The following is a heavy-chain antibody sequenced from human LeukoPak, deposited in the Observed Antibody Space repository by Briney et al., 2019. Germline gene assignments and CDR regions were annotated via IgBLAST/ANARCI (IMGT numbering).Heavy chain of an antibody. CDR2: IIPIFGTA. D-gene: IGHD3-22*01. CDR1: GGTFSSYA. Sequence: SVKVSCKASGGTFSSYAISWVRQAPGQGLEWMGGIIPIFGTANYAQKFQGRVTITADESTSTAYMELSSLRSEDTAVYYCARDSGDYYDTSGGWASWFDPWGRGTLVTVSS. J-gene: IGHJ5*02. V-gene: IGHV1-69*13. CDR3: ARDSGDYYDTSGGWASWFDP.